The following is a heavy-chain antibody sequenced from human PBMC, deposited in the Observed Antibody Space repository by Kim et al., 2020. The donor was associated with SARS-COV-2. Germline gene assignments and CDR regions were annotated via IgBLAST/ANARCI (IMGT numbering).Heavy chain of an antibody. CDR3: VRGDNTFGGLVALS. CDR2: ILGGGGST. J-gene: IGHJ5*02. V-gene: IGHV3-74*03. Sequence: GGSLRLSCAASGFTLSDYHMHWIRQAPGKGPVWVSHILGGGGSTMYADSVKGRFTISRDNAKNTLYLQMNSLRAEDTAVFYCVRGDNTFGGLVALSWGQGTLVTVSS. D-gene: IGHD3-16*02. CDR1: GFTLSDYH.